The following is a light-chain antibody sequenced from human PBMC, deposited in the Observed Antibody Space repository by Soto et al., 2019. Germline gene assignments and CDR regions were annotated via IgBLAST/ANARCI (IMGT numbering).Light chain of an antibody. V-gene: IGKV3-20*01. CDR1: QSVSSSY. CDR3: QHYGSLVLT. Sequence: EIVLTQSPGTLSLSPGERATLSCRASQSVSSSYLAWYQQKPGQAPRLLIYGASSRATGIPDRFSGSWSGTDFTLTISRLAPEDFAVYYCQHYGSLVLTFGGGTKVEIK. J-gene: IGKJ4*01. CDR2: GAS.